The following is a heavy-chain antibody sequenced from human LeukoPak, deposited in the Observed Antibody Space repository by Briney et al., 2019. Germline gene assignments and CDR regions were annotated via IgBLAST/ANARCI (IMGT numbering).Heavy chain of an antibody. CDR2: ITSGGDYI. D-gene: IGHD3-9*01. CDR1: GFTFNTFN. V-gene: IGHV3-21*01. Sequence: SLRVSSAAHGFTFNTFNMNWVRQAPGKGLDWDSSITSGGDYIYYADSVKGRFTTSRDNAKNSLSLQLNSLRVEDTAIYYCARGHYDVLAASYKWTPDYWGQGTLVTVSS. CDR3: ARGHYDVLAASYKWTPDY. J-gene: IGHJ4*02.